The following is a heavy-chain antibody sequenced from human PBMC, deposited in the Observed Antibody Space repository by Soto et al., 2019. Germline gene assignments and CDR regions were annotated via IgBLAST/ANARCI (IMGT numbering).Heavy chain of an antibody. V-gene: IGHV4-59*01. CDR1: GASISSSY. J-gene: IGHJ4*02. CDR3: ARGGNRYSNVASGVGGFDY. CDR2: VYHTGST. D-gene: IGHD5-12*01. Sequence: PSETLSLTCTVSGASISSSYWSWIRQSPGKGLEWIGYVYHTGSTNYNPSLKSRVTISLDTSKSQFSLNLTSLTTADTAVYFCARGGNRYSNVASGVGGFDYWGQGSPVTVSS.